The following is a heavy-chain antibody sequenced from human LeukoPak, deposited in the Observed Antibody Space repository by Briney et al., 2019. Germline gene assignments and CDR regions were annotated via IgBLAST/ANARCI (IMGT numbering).Heavy chain of an antibody. CDR3: ARGFYCSSTSCSRGAFDI. CDR1: GGSISSSN. CDR2: IRTSSSYI. J-gene: IGHJ3*02. V-gene: IGHV3-21*01. D-gene: IGHD2-2*01. Sequence: GTLSLTCAVSGGSISSSNWWSWVRQPPGKGLEWVSSIRTSSSYIYHADSVKGRFTISRDNSKKSLYLQMNSLRAEDTAVYYCARGFYCSSTSCSRGAFDIWGQGTMVTVSS.